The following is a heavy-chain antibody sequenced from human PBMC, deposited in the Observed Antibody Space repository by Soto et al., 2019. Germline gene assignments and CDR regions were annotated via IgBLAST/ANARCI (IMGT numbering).Heavy chain of an antibody. CDR1: GGSISSGGYS. Sequence: TLSLTCAVSGGSISSGGYSWSWIRQPPGKGLEWIGYIYHSGSTYYNPSLKSRVTISVDRSKNQFSLKLSSVTAADTAVDYCASSCGEDSYYYYGMDVWGQGTTVTVSS. CDR3: ASSCGEDSYYYYGMDV. J-gene: IGHJ6*02. D-gene: IGHD2-2*01. V-gene: IGHV4-30-2*01. CDR2: IYHSGST.